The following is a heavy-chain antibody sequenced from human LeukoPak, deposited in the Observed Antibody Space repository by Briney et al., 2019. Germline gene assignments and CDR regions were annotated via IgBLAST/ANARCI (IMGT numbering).Heavy chain of an antibody. CDR3: ARVSSYYYDSSGYYQNWFDP. Sequence: PSETLSLTCTVSGGSISSYYWSWIRQPPGKGLEWIGYIYYSGSTNYNPSLKSRVTISVDTSKNQFSLKLSSVTAADTAVYYCARVSSYYYDSSGYYQNWFDPWGQGTLVTVSS. CDR1: GGSISSYY. CDR2: IYYSGST. V-gene: IGHV4-59*01. J-gene: IGHJ5*02. D-gene: IGHD3-22*01.